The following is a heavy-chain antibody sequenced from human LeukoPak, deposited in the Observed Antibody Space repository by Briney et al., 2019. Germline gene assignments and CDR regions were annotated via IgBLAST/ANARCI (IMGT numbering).Heavy chain of an antibody. CDR1: GYSISSGYY. Sequence: PSETLSLTCTVSGYSISSGYYWGWIRQPPGKGLEWIGSIYYSGSTYYNPSLKSRVTISVDTSKNQFSLKLSSVTAADTAVYYCAMYSSSDYWGQGTLVTVSS. CDR2: IYYSGST. J-gene: IGHJ4*02. D-gene: IGHD6-13*01. CDR3: AMYSSSDY. V-gene: IGHV4-38-2*02.